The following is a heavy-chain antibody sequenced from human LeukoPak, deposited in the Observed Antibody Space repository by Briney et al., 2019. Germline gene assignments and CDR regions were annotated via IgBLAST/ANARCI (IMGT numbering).Heavy chain of an antibody. CDR2: IYYSGST. D-gene: IGHD3-10*01. Sequence: SETLSLTCTVSGGSISSYYWSWIRQPPGKGLEWIGYIYYSGSTNYNPSLKSRVTISVDTSKNQFSLKLSSVTAADTAVYYCARGSGEWPARFDPWGQGTLVTVSS. CDR1: GGSISSYY. J-gene: IGHJ5*02. V-gene: IGHV4-59*01. CDR3: ARGSGEWPARFDP.